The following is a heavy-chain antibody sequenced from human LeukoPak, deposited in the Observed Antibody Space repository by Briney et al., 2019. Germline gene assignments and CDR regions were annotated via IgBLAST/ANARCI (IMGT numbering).Heavy chain of an antibody. D-gene: IGHD1-1*01. CDR3: ARNVTAGFFDY. CDR1: VSSITSDYF. CDR2: IYYRWGL. Sequence: SETLSLTCDVSVSSITSDYFWGWVRPPPGKGLEWIATIYYRWGLYFSPSLKSRVTILLGASKNQSSFTMASLTAPEQAIYFCARNVTAGFFDYWGQGILVTVSS. J-gene: IGHJ4*02. V-gene: IGHV4-38-2*01.